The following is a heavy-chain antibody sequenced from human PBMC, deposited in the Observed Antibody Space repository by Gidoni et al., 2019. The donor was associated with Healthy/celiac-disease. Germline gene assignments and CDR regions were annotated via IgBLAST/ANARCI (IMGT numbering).Heavy chain of an antibody. D-gene: IGHD4-17*01. V-gene: IGHV3-43*01. Sequence: EVQLVESGGVVVQPGGSLRLSCAASGFTFDDYTMHWVRQAPGKGLEWVSLSRWDGGSTYYADSVKGRFTISRDNSKNSLYLQMNSLRTEDTALYYCAKDSYGDQGYFDYWGQGTLVTVSS. CDR1: GFTFDDYT. J-gene: IGHJ4*02. CDR3: AKDSYGDQGYFDY. CDR2: SRWDGGST.